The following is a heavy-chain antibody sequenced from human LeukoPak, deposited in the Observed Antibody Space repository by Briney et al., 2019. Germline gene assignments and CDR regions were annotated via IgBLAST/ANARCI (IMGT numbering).Heavy chain of an antibody. V-gene: IGHV3-7*01. CDR1: GFTFSSYW. CDR2: IKQDGSEK. CDR3: ARDGLGVVIGEFDY. D-gene: IGHD3-3*01. J-gene: IGHJ4*02. Sequence: SGGSLRLSCAASGFTFSSYWMSWVRPAPGKGLEWVANIKQDGSEKYYVDSVKGRFTISRDNAKNSLYLQMNSLRAEDTAVYYCARDGLGVVIGEFDYWGQGTLVTVSS.